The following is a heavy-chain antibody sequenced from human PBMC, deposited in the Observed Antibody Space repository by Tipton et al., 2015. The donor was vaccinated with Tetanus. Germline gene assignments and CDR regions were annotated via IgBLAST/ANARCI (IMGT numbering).Heavy chain of an antibody. D-gene: IGHD1-1*01. CDR3: VTVNFPNYYLYGMDV. V-gene: IGHV4-34*01. CDR2: INHSGNT. Sequence: TLSLTCAVYGASFSDYYWSWIRQAPGKGLEWIGEINHSGNTNHNPSLKSRVTLSVDTSKNQFSLKLNSVTAADTAMYYCVTVNFPNYYLYGMDVWGQGTTVTVSS. J-gene: IGHJ6*02. CDR1: GASFSDYY.